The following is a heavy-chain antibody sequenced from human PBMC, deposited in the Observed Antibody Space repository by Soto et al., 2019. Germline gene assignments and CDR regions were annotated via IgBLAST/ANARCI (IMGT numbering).Heavy chain of an antibody. CDR1: GGSFSGYY. D-gene: IGHD6-13*01. CDR3: ARWLPGIAAAGTESFDY. Sequence: SETLSLTCAVYGGSFSGYYWSWIRQPPGKGLEWIGEINHSGSTNYNPSLKSRVTISVDTSKNQFSLKLSSVTAADTAVYYCARWLPGIAAAGTESFDYWGQGTLVTVSS. CDR2: INHSGST. V-gene: IGHV4-34*01. J-gene: IGHJ4*02.